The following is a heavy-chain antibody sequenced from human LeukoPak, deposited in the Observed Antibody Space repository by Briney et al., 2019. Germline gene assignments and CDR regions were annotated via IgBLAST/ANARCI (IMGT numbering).Heavy chain of an antibody. CDR3: AKGREMSTTPYDY. CDR1: GFTFSNYG. J-gene: IGHJ4*02. D-gene: IGHD5-24*01. CDR2: ISYDGSNK. V-gene: IGHV3-30*18. Sequence: GGSLRLSCVASGFTFSNYGMHWVRQAPGKGLEWMAVISYDGSNKYYADSVRGRFTISRDNSKNTLYLQMDSLKTEDTAMYYCAKGREMSTTPYDYWGQGTLVTVSS.